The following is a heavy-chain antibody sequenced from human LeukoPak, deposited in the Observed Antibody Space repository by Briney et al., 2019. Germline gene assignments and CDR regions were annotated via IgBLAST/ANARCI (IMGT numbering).Heavy chain of an antibody. CDR3: ARGGYCSGGSCSGINWFDP. V-gene: IGHV4-34*01. J-gene: IGHJ5*02. Sequence: SETLSLTCAVYGGSFSGYYWSWIRQPPGKGLEWIGEINHSGSTNYNPSLKSRATISVDTSKNQFSLKLSSVTAADTAVYYCARGGYCSGGSCSGINWFDPWGQGTLVTVSS. CDR1: GGSFSGYY. D-gene: IGHD2-15*01. CDR2: INHSGST.